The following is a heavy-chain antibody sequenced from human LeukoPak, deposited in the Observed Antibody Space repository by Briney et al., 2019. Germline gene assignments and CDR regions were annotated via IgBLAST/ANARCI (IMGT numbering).Heavy chain of an antibody. D-gene: IGHD6-13*01. CDR1: GGSISSGGYY. CDR2: IYHSGST. CDR3: ARAPTSSSWEYYYYMDV. V-gene: IGHV4-30-2*01. Sequence: SQTLSLTCTVSGGSISSGGYYWSWVRQPPGKGLEWIGYIYHSGSTYYNPSLKSRVTISVDRSKNQFSLKLSSVTAADTAVYYCARAPTSSSWEYYYYMDVWGKGTTVTVSS. J-gene: IGHJ6*03.